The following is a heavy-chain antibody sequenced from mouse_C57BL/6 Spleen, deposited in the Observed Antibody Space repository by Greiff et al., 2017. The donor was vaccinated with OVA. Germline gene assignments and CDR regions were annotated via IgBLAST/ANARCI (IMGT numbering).Heavy chain of an antibody. D-gene: IGHD1-1*01. CDR3: ARESYGSSPYYYAMDY. V-gene: IGHV1-72*01. CDR1: GYTFTSYW. CDR2: IDPNSGGT. Sequence: QVQLKQPGAELVKPGASVKLSCKASGYTFTSYWMHWVKQRPGRGLEWIGRIDPNSGGTKYNEKFKSKATLTVDKPSSTAYMQLSSLTSEDSAVYYCARESYGSSPYYYAMDYWGQGTSVTVSS. J-gene: IGHJ4*01.